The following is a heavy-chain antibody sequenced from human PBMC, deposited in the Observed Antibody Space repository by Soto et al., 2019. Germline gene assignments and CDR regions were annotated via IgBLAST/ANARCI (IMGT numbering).Heavy chain of an antibody. J-gene: IGHJ3*02. CDR2: IWSDGRNE. CDR1: GFSFRIYG. V-gene: IGHV3-33*01. CDR3: ARGQEGGSYYLAFDI. Sequence: GGSRSLSCSASGFSFRIYGMHWVRQAPGKGLDWVAIIWSDGRNEYYADSEKGRFTISRDNARNTLYLQMNSLRVEDTAVYYCARGQEGGSYYLAFDIWGQGTMVTVSS. D-gene: IGHD1-26*01.